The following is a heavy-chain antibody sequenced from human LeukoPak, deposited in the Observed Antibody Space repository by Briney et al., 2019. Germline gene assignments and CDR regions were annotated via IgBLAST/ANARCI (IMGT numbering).Heavy chain of an antibody. D-gene: IGHD2-21*01. Sequence: GGSLRLSCAASGFTFSSYWMSWVRQAPGKGLQWVANIKQDGSDKYYVDSVKGRFTISRDSAKNSLNLQMSSLRAEDTAVYYCAREGLWVGPDSGKTRHPYWEIWGQGTMVTVSS. J-gene: IGHJ3*02. CDR2: IKQDGSDK. V-gene: IGHV3-7*04. CDR1: GFTFSSYW. CDR3: AREGLWVGPDSGKTRHPYWEI.